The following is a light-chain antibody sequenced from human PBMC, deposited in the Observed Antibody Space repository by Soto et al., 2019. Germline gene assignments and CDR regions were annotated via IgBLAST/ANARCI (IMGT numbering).Light chain of an antibody. J-gene: IGLJ2*01. CDR3: QSYDSSLSGVV. CDR2: EVS. V-gene: IGLV2-14*01. CDR1: RSDVGGYNY. Sequence: QSALTQPASVSGSPGQSITISCTGTRSDVGGYNYVSWYQQHPGKAPKLMIYEVSNRPSGVSNRFSGSKSGNTASLTISGLQAEDEADYYCQSYDSSLSGVVFGGGTQLTVL.